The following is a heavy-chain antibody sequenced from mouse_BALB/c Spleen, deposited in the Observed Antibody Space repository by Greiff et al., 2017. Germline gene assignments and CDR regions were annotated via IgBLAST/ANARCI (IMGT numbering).Heavy chain of an antibody. CDR1: GFTFSSYG. CDR2: ISSGGSYT. D-gene: IGHD3-3*01. J-gene: IGHJ4*01. CDR3: ARGGYSRNYAMDY. V-gene: IGHV5-6*01. Sequence: EVHLVESGGDLVKPGGSLKLSCAASGFTFSSYGMSWVRQTPDKRLEWVATISSGGSYTYYPDSVKGRFTISRDNAKNTLYLQMSSLKSEDTAMYYCARGGYSRNYAMDYWGQGTSVTVSS.